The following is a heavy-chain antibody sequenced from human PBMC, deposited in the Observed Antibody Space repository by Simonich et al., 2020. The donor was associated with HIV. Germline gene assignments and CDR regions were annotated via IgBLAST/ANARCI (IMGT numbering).Heavy chain of an antibody. CDR2: INHSGST. D-gene: IGHD1-1*01. V-gene: IGHV4-34*01. CDR3: ARPAGTGTLGFDP. J-gene: IGHJ5*02. Sequence: QVQLQQWGAGLLKPSETLSLTCAVYGGSFSGYYWSWIRQPPGKGLEWIGEINHSGSTNDNPSLKSRVTISVDTSKNQFSLKLSSVTAADTAVYYCARPAGTGTLGFDPWGQGTLVTVSS. CDR1: GGSFSGYY.